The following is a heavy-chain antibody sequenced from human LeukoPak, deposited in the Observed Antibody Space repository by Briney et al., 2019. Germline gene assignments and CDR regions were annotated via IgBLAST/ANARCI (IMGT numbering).Heavy chain of an antibody. J-gene: IGHJ4*02. CDR3: AKTTAGNSSGRNPGWPVDY. Sequence: KSGGSLRLSCAASGFTFSSYSMNWVRQAPGKGLEWVSSISSSSSYIYYADSVKGRFTISRDNAKNSLYLQMNSLRAEDTAVYYCAKTTAGNSSGRNPGWPVDYWGQGTLVTVSS. CDR2: ISSSSSYI. D-gene: IGHD6-19*01. CDR1: GFTFSSYS. V-gene: IGHV3-21*01.